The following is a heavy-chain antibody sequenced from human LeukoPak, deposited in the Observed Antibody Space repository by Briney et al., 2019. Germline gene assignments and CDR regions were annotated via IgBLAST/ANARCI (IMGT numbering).Heavy chain of an antibody. CDR3: ARYGDYVFDL. D-gene: IGHD4-17*01. CDR2: IYYSGST. CDR1: GGSISSYY. Sequence: PSETLSLTCTVSGGSISSYYWSWIRRPPGKGLEWIGYIYYSGSTIYNPSLKSRVTISVDTSKNQFSLKLSSVTAADTAVYYCARYGDYVFDLWGQGTLVTVSS. V-gene: IGHV4-59*01. J-gene: IGHJ4*02.